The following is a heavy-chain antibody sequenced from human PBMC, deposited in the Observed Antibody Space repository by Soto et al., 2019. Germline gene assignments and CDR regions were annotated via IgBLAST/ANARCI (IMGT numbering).Heavy chain of an antibody. V-gene: IGHV3-30-3*01. D-gene: IGHD3-9*01. CDR2: ISFEGNDK. J-gene: IGHJ4*02. CDR3: ARDRYLDSYAFDS. CDR1: GFSFSSYA. Sequence: QVLLVESGGGVVQPGRSLRLSCAASGFSFSSYAMHWVRQAPGKGLEWVAVISFEGNDKYYADSVKGRFTISRDENENTLYLQMNSLRPEDTAVYYCARDRYLDSYAFDSWGQGTRVTVSS.